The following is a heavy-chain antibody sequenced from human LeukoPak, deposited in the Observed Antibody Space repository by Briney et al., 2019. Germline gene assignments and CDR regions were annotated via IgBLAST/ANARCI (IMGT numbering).Heavy chain of an antibody. CDR2: RNGGST. V-gene: IGHV3-20*04. CDR3: ARGGISIFGVVIYMDV. D-gene: IGHD3-3*01. J-gene: IGHJ6*03. Sequence: GGSLRLSCEASGFTFSREWMSWVRQAPGKGLEWVSGRNGGSTGYADSVKGRFTISRDNAKNSLSLQMNSLRVEDTALYYCARGGISIFGVVIYMDVWGKGTTVTVSS. CDR1: GFTFSREW.